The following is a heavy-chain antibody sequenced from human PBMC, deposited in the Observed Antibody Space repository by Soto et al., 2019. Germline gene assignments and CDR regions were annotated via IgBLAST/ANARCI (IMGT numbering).Heavy chain of an antibody. CDR3: ARDLKNSILYYYGMDV. CDR2: INAGNGNT. CDR1: GYTFTSYA. J-gene: IGHJ6*02. V-gene: IGHV1-3*01. D-gene: IGHD3-3*02. Sequence: QVQLVQSGAEVKKPGASVKVSCKASGYTFTSYAMHWVRQAPGQRLEWMGWINAGNGNTKYSQKFQGRVTITRDTSASTAYMELSSLRSEDTAVYYCARDLKNSILYYYGMDVWGQGTTVTVSS.